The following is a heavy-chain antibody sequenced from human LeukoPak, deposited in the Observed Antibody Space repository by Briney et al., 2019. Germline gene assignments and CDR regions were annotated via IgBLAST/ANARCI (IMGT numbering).Heavy chain of an antibody. Sequence: SETLSLTCTVSGGSISSSSYYWSWIRQPPGKGLEWIGEINHSGSTNYNPSLKSRVTISVDTSKNQFSLKLSSVTAADTAVYYCATYWLSWFDPWGQGTLVTVSS. V-gene: IGHV4-39*07. D-gene: IGHD3-9*01. CDR3: ATYWLSWFDP. CDR2: INHSGST. CDR1: GGSISSSSYY. J-gene: IGHJ5*02.